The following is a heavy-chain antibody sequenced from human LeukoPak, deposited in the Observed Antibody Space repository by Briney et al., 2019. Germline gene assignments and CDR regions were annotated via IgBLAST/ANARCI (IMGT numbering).Heavy chain of an antibody. CDR1: GYIFTGYY. D-gene: IGHD3-10*01. CDR3: ATDRMVRGVFSLQIDY. CDR2: INPNSGGT. Sequence: ASVKVSCKASGYIFTGYYLHWVRQAPGQGLEWMGWINPNSGGTNFAQKFQGRVTMTRDTSINTAYMELSRLRSDDTAVYHCATDRMVRGVFSLQIDYWGQGTLVTVSS. J-gene: IGHJ4*02. V-gene: IGHV1-2*02.